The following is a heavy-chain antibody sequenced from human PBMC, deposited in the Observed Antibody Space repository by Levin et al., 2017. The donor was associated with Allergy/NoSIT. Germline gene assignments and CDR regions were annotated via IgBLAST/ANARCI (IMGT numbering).Heavy chain of an antibody. D-gene: IGHD2-2*01. J-gene: IGHJ4*02. CDR3: AGPKTSTWYTALDF. CDR2: IIPTLRRA. Sequence: SVKVSCKASGGTFSTFPISWMRQAPGEGLEWMGGIIPTLRRANYAQKFQGKVTITADESSNTVYMELTSLTYDDTAVDYCAGPKTSTWYTALDFWGPGTQVTVSS. CDR1: GGTFSTFP. V-gene: IGHV1-69*13.